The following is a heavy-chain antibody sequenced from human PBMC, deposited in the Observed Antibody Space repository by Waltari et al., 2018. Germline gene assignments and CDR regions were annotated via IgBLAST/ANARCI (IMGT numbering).Heavy chain of an antibody. J-gene: IGHJ4*02. CDR2: IIPSFGTE. CDR1: GGTFSSYS. Sequence: QVQLVQSGAEVKKPGSSVKVSCKASGGTFSSYSLSWVRQAPGQGLRWMGGIIPSFGTENYAQKFQGRVTITADESTSTAYRELSSLRSEDTAVYYCASRSPQTDEDYWGQGTLVTVSS. V-gene: IGHV1-69*01. CDR3: ASRSPQTDEDY. D-gene: IGHD3-10*01.